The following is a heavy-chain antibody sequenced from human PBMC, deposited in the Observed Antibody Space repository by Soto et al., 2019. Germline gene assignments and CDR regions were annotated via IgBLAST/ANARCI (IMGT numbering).Heavy chain of an antibody. CDR1: GGTFSSYA. V-gene: IGHV1-69*06. D-gene: IGHD4-4*01. J-gene: IGHJ4*02. CDR2: IIPIFGTA. Sequence: AASVKVSCKASGGTFSSYAISWVRQAPGQGLEWMGGIIPIFGTANYAQKFQGRVTITADKSTSTAYMELSSLRSEDTAVYYCARVNNLRVEMATVFDYWGQGTLVTVSS. CDR3: ARVNNLRVEMATVFDY.